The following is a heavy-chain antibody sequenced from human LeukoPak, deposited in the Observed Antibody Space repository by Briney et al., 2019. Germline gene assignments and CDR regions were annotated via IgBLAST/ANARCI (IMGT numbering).Heavy chain of an antibody. CDR3: ARLYLGYSSGWYWFDP. V-gene: IGHV4-34*01. D-gene: IGHD6-19*01. CDR2: INHSGST. CDR1: GGSFSGYY. Sequence: SETLSLTCAVYGGSFSGYYWSWIRQPPGKGLEWIGEINHSGSTNYNPSLKSRVTISVDTSKNQFSLKLSSVTAADTAVYYCARLYLGYSSGWYWFDPWGQGTLVTVSS. J-gene: IGHJ5*02.